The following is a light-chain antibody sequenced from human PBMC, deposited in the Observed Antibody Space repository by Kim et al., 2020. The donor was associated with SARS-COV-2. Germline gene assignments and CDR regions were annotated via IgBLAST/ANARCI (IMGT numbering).Light chain of an antibody. J-gene: IGLJ1*01. CDR2: GQD. V-gene: IGLV3-19*01. CDR1: SIRSSY. CDR3: FSRDSPKKKDV. Sequence: ALEQTARITRHGDSIRSSYTSWHQHKAAHAPSLVVCGQDNRPSGIPDRFTGSSAGNIASLTITGAQVEDEAYYYCFSRDSPKKKDVLGPGTKVTVL.